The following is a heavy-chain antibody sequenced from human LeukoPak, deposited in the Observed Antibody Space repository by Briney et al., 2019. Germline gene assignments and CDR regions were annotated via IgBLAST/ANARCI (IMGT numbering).Heavy chain of an antibody. CDR1: GYTFTSYY. CDR3: AREFGQPNDAFDI. CDR2: FNPSGGST. D-gene: IGHD3-10*01. Sequence: ASVKVSCKASGYTFTSYYMHWVRQAPGQGLEWMGIFNPSGGSTSYAQKFQGRVTMTRDTSTSTVCMELSSLRSEDTAVYYCAREFGQPNDAFDIWGQGTMVTVSS. V-gene: IGHV1-46*01. J-gene: IGHJ3*02.